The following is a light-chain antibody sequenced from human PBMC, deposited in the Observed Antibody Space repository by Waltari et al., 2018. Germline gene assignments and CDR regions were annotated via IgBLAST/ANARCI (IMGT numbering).Light chain of an antibody. CDR1: QDIGSW. J-gene: IGKJ4*01. V-gene: IGKV1-12*01. Sequence: DIQMTQSPSSVSASVGDRVTITCRASQDIGSWLAWYQQKPGKAPDLLIYSASTLKRGVPSRFSGSRSGTDFTLTISNLQPDDFASYFCQHSSTFPLTFGRWTKVEMK. CDR2: SAS. CDR3: QHSSTFPLT.